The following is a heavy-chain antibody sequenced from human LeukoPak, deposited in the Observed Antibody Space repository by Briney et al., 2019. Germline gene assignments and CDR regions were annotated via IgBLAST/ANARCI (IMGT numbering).Heavy chain of an antibody. CDR3: ARLRTYYDILTGYSDDGFDI. V-gene: IGHV3-23*01. CDR1: GFTFSSYA. J-gene: IGHJ3*02. Sequence: GGSLRLSCAASGFTFSSYAMSWVRQAPGKGLEWVSAISASGGSTYYADSVKGRFTISRDNSQNTLYLQVNSLRAEDTAVYYCARLRTYYDILTGYSDDGFDIWGQGTMVTVSS. CDR2: ISASGGST. D-gene: IGHD3-9*01.